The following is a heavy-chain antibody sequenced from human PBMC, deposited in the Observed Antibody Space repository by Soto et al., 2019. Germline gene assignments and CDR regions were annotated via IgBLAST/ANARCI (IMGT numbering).Heavy chain of an antibody. Sequence: EVQVVESGGGLIQPGGSLRLSCAASGFTVSSSYMSWVRQAPGKGLEWVSFIYSGGSTYYADSVKGRFTISSENSKNTLYVPMNSLRAEDTAVYYCARDCSFGSCYPALGAWGQGTLVTVSS. J-gene: IGHJ5*02. D-gene: IGHD2-15*01. CDR1: GFTVSSSY. CDR3: ARDCSFGSCYPALGA. V-gene: IGHV3-53*01. CDR2: IYSGGST.